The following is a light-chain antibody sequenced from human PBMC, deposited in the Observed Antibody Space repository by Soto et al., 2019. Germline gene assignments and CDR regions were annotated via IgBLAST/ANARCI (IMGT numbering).Light chain of an antibody. J-gene: IGLJ2*01. CDR3: QSYDSSLSVV. CDR2: VNS. Sequence: QSVLTQPPSVSGAPGQRVTISCTGSSSNIGAGYDVHWYQQLPGTAPKLLIYVNSNRPSWVPDRFSGSKSGTSASLAITGLQAEDEADYYCQSYDSSLSVVFGGGTKLTVL. CDR1: SSNIGAGYD. V-gene: IGLV1-40*01.